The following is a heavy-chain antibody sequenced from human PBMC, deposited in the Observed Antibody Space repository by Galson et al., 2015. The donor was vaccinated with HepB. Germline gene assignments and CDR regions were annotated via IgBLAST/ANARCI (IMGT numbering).Heavy chain of an antibody. D-gene: IGHD6-13*01. CDR2: IWYDGSNK. V-gene: IGHV3-33*01. CDR1: GFTFSSYG. CDR3: AGSSSWYEGWFDP. Sequence: SLRLSCAASGFTFSSYGMHWVRQAPGKGLEWVAVIWYDGSNKYYADSVKGRFTISRDNSKNTLYLQMNSLRAEDTAVYYCAGSSSWYEGWFDPWGQGTLVTVSS. J-gene: IGHJ5*02.